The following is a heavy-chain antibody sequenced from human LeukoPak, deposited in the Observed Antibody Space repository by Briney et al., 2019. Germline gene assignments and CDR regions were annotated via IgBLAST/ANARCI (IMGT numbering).Heavy chain of an antibody. CDR1: GFTFSSYW. CDR3: ARVIVGATTIKSYGPLGSYYFDY. J-gene: IGHJ4*02. V-gene: IGHV3-7*01. CDR2: IKQDGSEK. D-gene: IGHD1-26*01. Sequence: GGSLRLSCAASGFTFSSYWMSWVRQAPGKGLEWVANIKQDGSEKYYVDSVKGRFTISRDNAKNPLYLQMNSLRAEDTAVYYCARVIVGATTIKSYGPLGSYYFDYWGQGTLVTVSS.